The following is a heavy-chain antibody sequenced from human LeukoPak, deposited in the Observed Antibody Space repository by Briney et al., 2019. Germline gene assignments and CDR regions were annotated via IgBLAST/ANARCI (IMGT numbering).Heavy chain of an antibody. CDR2: ISQNGYT. CDR1: GASIGSYF. J-gene: IGHJ6*02. CDR3: TRHDVVAVIGHGMAV. D-gene: IGHD2-15*01. Sequence: SETLSLTCTVSGASIGSYFWSWIRQPPGKGLEWIGYISQNGYTKYTPSLMSRVTISRDTSENQFSLILSSVTAADTAVCYCTRHDVVAVIGHGMAVWGQGTTVTVSS. V-gene: IGHV4-59*08.